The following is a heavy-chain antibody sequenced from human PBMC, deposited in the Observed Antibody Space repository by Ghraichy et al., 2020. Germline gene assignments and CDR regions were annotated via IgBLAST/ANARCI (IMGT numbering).Heavy chain of an antibody. V-gene: IGHV2-70*11. D-gene: IGHD4-17*01. CDR2: IDWDDDK. Sequence: SGPTLVKPTQTLTLTCTFSGFSLSTSGMCVSWIRQPPGKALEWLARIDWDDDKYYSTSLKTRLTISKDTSKNQVVLTMTNLDPVDTATYYCARISRGYGDYIGHFDYWGKGALVTVSS. J-gene: IGHJ4*02. CDR3: ARISRGYGDYIGHFDY. CDR1: GFSLSTSGMC.